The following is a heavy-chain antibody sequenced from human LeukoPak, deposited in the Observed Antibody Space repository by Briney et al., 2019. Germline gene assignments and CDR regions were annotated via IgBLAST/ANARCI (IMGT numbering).Heavy chain of an antibody. D-gene: IGHD3-3*01. CDR1: GFSLNSNGMC. V-gene: IGHV2-70*17. CDR3: VQMRFLELFPSYYFDY. CDR2: IDWDDDK. Sequence: RASGPALVKPTQTLTLTCTFSGFSLNSNGMCVGWIRQPPGKALEWLARIDWDDDKFYSTSLKTRLTISKNTSKNQVVLTMTDLDPVDTATYYCVQMRFLELFPSYYFDYWGQGILVTVSS. J-gene: IGHJ4*02.